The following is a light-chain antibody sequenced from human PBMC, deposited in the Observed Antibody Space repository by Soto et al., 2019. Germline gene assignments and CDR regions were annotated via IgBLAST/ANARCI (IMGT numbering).Light chain of an antibody. CDR2: GAS. V-gene: IGKV3-20*01. CDR1: HSVSSSY. J-gene: IGKJ2*01. Sequence: EIVLTQSPGTLSLSPGERATLSCRASHSVSSSYLAWYQQKPGQAPRLLIYGASSRATGIPDRFSGSGSGTEFTLTISRLEPEDFAVYYCQQYCSSPPYTFGQGTKLEIK. CDR3: QQYCSSPPYT.